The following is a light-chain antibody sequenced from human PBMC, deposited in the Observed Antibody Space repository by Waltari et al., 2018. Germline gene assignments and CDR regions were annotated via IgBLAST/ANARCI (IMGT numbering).Light chain of an antibody. J-gene: IGKJ4*01. CDR1: QSISSY. CDR3: QQYNNWLT. CDR2: AAS. V-gene: IGKV1-39*01. Sequence: DIQMTQSPSSLSASVGDRVTITCRASQSISSYLNWYQQKPGKAPKLLIYAASSLQMGVPSRFSGSGSGTDFTLTISSLQPEYCAGYYCQQYNNWLTFGGGTKVEIK.